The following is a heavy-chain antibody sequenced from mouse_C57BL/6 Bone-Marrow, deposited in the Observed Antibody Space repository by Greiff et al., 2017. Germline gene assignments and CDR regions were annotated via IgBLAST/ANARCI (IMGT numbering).Heavy chain of an antibody. CDR3: ARHNYYGTPAYFDY. D-gene: IGHD1-1*01. J-gene: IGHJ2*01. CDR2: ISGGGGNT. CDR1: GFTFSSYT. Sequence: EVQLVESGGGLVKPGGSLKLSCAASGFTFSSYTMSWVRQTPEKRLEWVATISGGGGNTYYPDSVKGRFTISRDNAKNTLYLQMSSLRSEDTALYYCARHNYYGTPAYFDYWGQGTTLTVSS. V-gene: IGHV5-9*01.